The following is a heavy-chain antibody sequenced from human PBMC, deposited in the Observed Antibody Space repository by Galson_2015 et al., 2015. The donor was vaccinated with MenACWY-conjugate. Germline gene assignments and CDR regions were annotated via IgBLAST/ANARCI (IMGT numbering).Heavy chain of an antibody. V-gene: IGHV4-4*02. J-gene: IGHJ4*02. CDR2: IYHSGST. D-gene: IGHD2-15*01. CDR3: ARTGRYGSSEFDF. Sequence: SETLSLTCAVSGGSISSNNWWSWVRQPPGKGLEWIGEIYHSGSTNYSPSLKSRVTISMAKSNNQFSLKLNSVTAADTAVYYCARTGRYGSSEFDFWGQGILVTVSS. CDR1: GGSISSNNW.